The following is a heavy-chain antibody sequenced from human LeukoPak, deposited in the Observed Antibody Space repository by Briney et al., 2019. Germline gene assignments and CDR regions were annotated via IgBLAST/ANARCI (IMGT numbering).Heavy chain of an antibody. D-gene: IGHD3-16*01. CDR3: ARVDEGGYYYYGMDV. V-gene: IGHV4-59*01. CDR1: AGSISSYY. J-gene: IGHJ6*02. Sequence: SETLSLTCTVSAGSISSYYWGWIRQPPGKGLEWIGYIYSSGSTNYNPSVKSRVTISVDTSKNQFSLKLSSVTAADTAVYYCARVDEGGYYYYGMDVWGQGTTVTVSS. CDR2: IYSSGST.